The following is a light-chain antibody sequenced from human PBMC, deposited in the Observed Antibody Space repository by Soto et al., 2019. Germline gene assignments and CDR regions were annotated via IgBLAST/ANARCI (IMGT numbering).Light chain of an antibody. CDR1: NIGSKS. Sequence: SYELTQPPSVSVAPGKTARITCGGNNIGSKSVHWYQQKPGQAPVLVIYYDSDRPSGIPERFSGSNSGNTATLTISRVEAGDEADYYCQGWDSPVVFGGGTKLTVL. V-gene: IGLV3-21*04. CDR3: QGWDSPVV. J-gene: IGLJ2*01. CDR2: YDS.